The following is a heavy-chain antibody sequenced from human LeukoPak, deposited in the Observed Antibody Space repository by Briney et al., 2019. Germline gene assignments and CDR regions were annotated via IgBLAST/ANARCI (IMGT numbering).Heavy chain of an antibody. Sequence: GGSLRLSCVVSGISLSNYAMTWVRQAPGKGLEWVSYISERGGSTTYADSVKGRFTISRDTSLNTLYLQMNNLRVDDTAVYFCAKRGVVIRGILVIGYHQEAYHYDFWGQGVLVTVSS. CDR1: GISLSNYA. CDR2: ISERGGST. V-gene: IGHV3-23*01. D-gene: IGHD3-10*01. CDR3: AKRGVVIRGILVIGYHQEAYHYDF. J-gene: IGHJ4*02.